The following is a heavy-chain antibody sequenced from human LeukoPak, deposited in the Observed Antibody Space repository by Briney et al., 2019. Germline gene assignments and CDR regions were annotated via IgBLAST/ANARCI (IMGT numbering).Heavy chain of an antibody. D-gene: IGHD3-10*01. CDR2: ISGSGGST. CDR3: ARGNYYGSGSPYPRPMDV. CDR1: GFTFSSYA. V-gene: IGHV3-23*01. J-gene: IGHJ6*02. Sequence: GGSLRLSCAASGFTFSSYAMSWVRQAPGKGLEWVSAISGSGGSTYYADSVKGRFTIPRDNSKNTLYLQMNSLRAEDTAVYYCARGNYYGSGSPYPRPMDVWGQGTTVTVSS.